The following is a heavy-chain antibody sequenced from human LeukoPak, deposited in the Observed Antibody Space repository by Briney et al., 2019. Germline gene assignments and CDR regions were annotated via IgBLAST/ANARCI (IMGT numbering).Heavy chain of an antibody. CDR3: ARDPRADRFLEWLFGDAFDI. D-gene: IGHD3-3*01. CDR2: ISAYNGNT. CDR1: GYTFTSYG. J-gene: IGHJ3*02. Sequence: ASVKVSCKASGYTFTSYGISWVRQAPGQGLEWMGWISAYNGNTNYAQKLQGGVTMTTDTSTSTAYMELRSLGSDDTAVYYCARDPRADRFLEWLFGDAFDIWGQGTMVTVSS. V-gene: IGHV1-18*01.